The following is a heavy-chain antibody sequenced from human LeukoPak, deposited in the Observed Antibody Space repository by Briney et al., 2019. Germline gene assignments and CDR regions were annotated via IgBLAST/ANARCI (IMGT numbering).Heavy chain of an antibody. CDR2: IYAGDSDP. J-gene: IGHJ5*02. CDR1: GYTFTSYW. CDR3: ARLIVGSSSTGWFDP. Sequence: GESLKIPFQSSGYTFTSYWIGWVPQMPGKGLQWVGIIYAGDSDPTHSPSFQGQVTISADKSISTAYLQWSSLKASDTAIYYCARLIVGSSSTGWFDPWGQGTLVTVSS. D-gene: IGHD6-6*01. V-gene: IGHV5-51*01.